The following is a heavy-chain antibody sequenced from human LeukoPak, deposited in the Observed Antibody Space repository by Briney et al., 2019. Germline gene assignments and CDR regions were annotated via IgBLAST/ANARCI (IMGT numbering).Heavy chain of an antibody. Sequence: SETLSLTCAVSGGSIGSSNWWSWVRQPPGKGVEGIGEIYHSRSTNYNPSLKSRVTRSVDKSKNQFALKLSSVTAADTAVYYCARGAEYAYYDLWSGYYPGIDGMDVWGQGTTVTVSS. V-gene: IGHV4-4*02. CDR1: GGSIGSSNW. J-gene: IGHJ6*02. CDR2: IYHSRST. D-gene: IGHD3-3*01. CDR3: ARGAEYAYYDLWSGYYPGIDGMDV.